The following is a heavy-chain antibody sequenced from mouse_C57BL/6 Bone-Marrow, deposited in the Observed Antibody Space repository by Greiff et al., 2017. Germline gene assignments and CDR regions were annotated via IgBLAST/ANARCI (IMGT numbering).Heavy chain of an antibody. J-gene: IGHJ3*01. CDR2: IDPENGDT. Sequence: VQLQQSGAELVRPGASVKLSCTASGFNIKDDYMHWVKQRPEQGLEWIGWIDPENGDTEYASKFQGKATRTADTSSNTSYLQISSLTSEDTSFYYCTVDYCGSSGGFAYWGQGTLVTVSA. V-gene: IGHV14-4*01. CDR1: GFNIKDDY. CDR3: TVDYCGSSGGFAY. D-gene: IGHD1-1*01.